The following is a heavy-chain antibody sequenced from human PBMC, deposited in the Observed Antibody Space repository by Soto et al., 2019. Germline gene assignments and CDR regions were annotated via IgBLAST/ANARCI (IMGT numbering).Heavy chain of an antibody. Sequence: SLRLSCAASGFTFSNYGMHWVRQAPGKGLEWVAIIAYDGTNTYYADSVKGRFTISRDNSKNTLYLQMNSLRDEDTAVYYCAKDDGTFFYDTSGYPLDYWGQGTLVTVS. J-gene: IGHJ4*02. V-gene: IGHV3-30*18. CDR3: AKDDGTFFYDTSGYPLDY. CDR2: IAYDGTNT. CDR1: GFTFSNYG. D-gene: IGHD3-22*01.